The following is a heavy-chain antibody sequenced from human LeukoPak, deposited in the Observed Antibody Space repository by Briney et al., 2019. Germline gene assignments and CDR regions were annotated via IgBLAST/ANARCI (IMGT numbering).Heavy chain of an antibody. CDR3: ATSRQQQQLNDAYDI. CDR2: ISSSSTTI. J-gene: IGHJ3*02. CDR1: GFTFSTYS. V-gene: IGHV3-48*04. Sequence: GGSLRLSCAVSGFTFSTYSMNWVRQAPGKGLEWISYISSSSTTIYYADSVKGRLTISRDNAKNSLYLQMNSLRAEDTAVYYCATSRQQQQLNDAYDIWGQGTLVTVS. D-gene: IGHD6-13*01.